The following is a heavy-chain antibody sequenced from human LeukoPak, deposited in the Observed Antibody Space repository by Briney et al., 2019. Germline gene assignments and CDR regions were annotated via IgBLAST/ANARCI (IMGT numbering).Heavy chain of an antibody. Sequence: GGSLRLSCTASRFTFTSCAMNWVRQTPGKGLEWVSYISASSANIHYADSVKGRFTVSRDNAKNSLYLQMNSLTAEDTATYYCVRDRSYGSQYYYYIDVWGRGTTVTVSS. V-gene: IGHV3-48*01. J-gene: IGHJ6*03. D-gene: IGHD4-17*01. CDR1: RFTFTSCA. CDR3: VRDRSYGSQYYYYIDV. CDR2: ISASSANI.